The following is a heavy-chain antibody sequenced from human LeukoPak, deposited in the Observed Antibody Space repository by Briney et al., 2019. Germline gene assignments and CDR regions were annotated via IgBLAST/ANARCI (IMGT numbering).Heavy chain of an antibody. CDR1: GGSISSGSYY. J-gene: IGHJ4*02. CDR3: ARALPSRADY. CDR2: INHSGST. Sequence: SETLSLTCTVSGGSISSGSYYWSWIRQPPGKGLEWIGEINHSGSTNYNPSLKSRVTISVDTSKNQFSLKLSSVTAADTAVYYCARALPSRADYWGQGTLVTVSS. V-gene: IGHV4-39*07.